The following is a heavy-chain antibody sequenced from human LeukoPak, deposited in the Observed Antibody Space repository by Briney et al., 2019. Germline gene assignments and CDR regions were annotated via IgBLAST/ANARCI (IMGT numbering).Heavy chain of an antibody. CDR2: ISSSGSTI. Sequence: GGSLRLSCAASGFTFSSYEMNWVRQAPGKGLEWVSYISSSGSTIYYADSVKGRFTIFRDNSKNTLYLQMNSLRAEDTAVYYCAKGGPKGYYYGMDVWGQGTTVTVSS. J-gene: IGHJ6*02. CDR3: AKGGPKGYYYGMDV. V-gene: IGHV3-48*03. CDR1: GFTFSSYE.